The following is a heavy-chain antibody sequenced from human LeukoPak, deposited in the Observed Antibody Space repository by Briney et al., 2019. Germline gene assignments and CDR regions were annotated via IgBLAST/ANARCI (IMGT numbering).Heavy chain of an antibody. Sequence: SETLSLTCAVYGGSFSGYYWSWIRQPPGKGLEWIGEINHSGSTNYNPSLKSRVTISVDTSKNQFSLKLSSVTAADTAVYYCARRVKRWLVEDSGMDVWGQGTTVTVSS. CDR2: INHSGST. J-gene: IGHJ6*02. V-gene: IGHV4-34*01. CDR1: GGSFSGYY. D-gene: IGHD6-19*01. CDR3: ARRVKRWLVEDSGMDV.